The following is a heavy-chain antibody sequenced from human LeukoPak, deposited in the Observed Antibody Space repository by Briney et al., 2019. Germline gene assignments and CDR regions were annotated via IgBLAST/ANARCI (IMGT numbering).Heavy chain of an antibody. CDR1: GFTFSNYW. CDR2: IYSGGST. J-gene: IGHJ6*02. V-gene: IGHV3-53*04. Sequence: GGSLRLSCVASGFTFSNYWMSWVRQAPGKGLEWVSVIYSGGSTYYADSVKGRFTISRHNSKNTLYLQMNSLRAEDTAVYYCAREDGMDVWGQGTTVTVSS. CDR3: AREDGMDV.